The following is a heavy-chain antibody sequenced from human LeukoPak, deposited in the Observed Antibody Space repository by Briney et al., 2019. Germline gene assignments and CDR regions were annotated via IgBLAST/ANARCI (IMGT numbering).Heavy chain of an antibody. Sequence: SGTLSLTCAVYGGSFSGYYWSWIRQPPGKGLEWIGEINHSGSTNYNPSLKSRVTISVDTSKNQFSLKLSSVTAADTAVYYCARRRYMDVWGKGTTVTISS. CDR3: ARRRYMDV. CDR2: INHSGST. CDR1: GGSFSGYY. J-gene: IGHJ6*03. V-gene: IGHV4-34*01.